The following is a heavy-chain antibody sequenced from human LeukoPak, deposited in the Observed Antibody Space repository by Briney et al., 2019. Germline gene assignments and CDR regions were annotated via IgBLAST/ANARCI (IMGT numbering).Heavy chain of an antibody. Sequence: ASVKVSCKASGYTFTGYYMHWVRQAPGQGLEWMGWINPNSGGTNYAQKFQGRVTMTEDTSTDTAYMELSSLRSEDTAVYYCATPSGSYYTSFDYWGQGTLVTVSS. CDR1: GYTFTGYY. J-gene: IGHJ4*02. CDR3: ATPSGSYYTSFDY. D-gene: IGHD1-26*01. CDR2: INPNSGGT. V-gene: IGHV1-2*02.